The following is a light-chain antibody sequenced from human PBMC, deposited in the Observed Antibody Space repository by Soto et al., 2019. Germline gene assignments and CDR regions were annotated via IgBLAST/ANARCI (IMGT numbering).Light chain of an antibody. Sequence: DIQMTQSPSSLSASVGDTVSIICQATQDIFGFLNWYQIKPGKAPKLLISDSSNLKRGVPSRFSGSGSGTNFSLTITGLQPEDFAMYYCQQYDDLPLTCRGGTQVEIK. CDR3: QQYDDLPLT. CDR1: QDIFGF. V-gene: IGKV1-33*01. J-gene: IGKJ4*01. CDR2: DSS.